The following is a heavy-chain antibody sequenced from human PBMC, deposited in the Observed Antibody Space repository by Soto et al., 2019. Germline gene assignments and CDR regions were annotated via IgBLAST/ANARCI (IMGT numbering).Heavy chain of an antibody. CDR3: ARHTPAISISDH. J-gene: IGHJ4*02. Sequence: QLQLQESGPGLVKPSETLSLTCTVSGGSISSSSYYWGWIRQPPGKGLEWIGSIYYSGSTYYNPSLKSRGTISVDTSKNQFSLKLSSVTGADTAVYYCARHTPAISISDHWGQGTLVTVSS. CDR2: IYYSGST. V-gene: IGHV4-39*01. D-gene: IGHD2-15*01. CDR1: GGSISSSSYY.